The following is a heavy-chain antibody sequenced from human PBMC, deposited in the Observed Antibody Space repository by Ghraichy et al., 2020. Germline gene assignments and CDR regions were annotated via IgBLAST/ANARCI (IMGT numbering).Heavy chain of an antibody. Sequence: GGSLILSCAASGFSFSHYIMNWVRQAPGKGLEWVSHISSSSRTITYADSVKGRFTVSRDNAKNSLFLQMNSLRDEDTAVYYCARASRVVRFYYYDALDVWGQGTTVTVSS. CDR3: ARASRVVRFYYYDALDV. V-gene: IGHV3-48*02. CDR2: ISSSSRTI. D-gene: IGHD4-23*01. J-gene: IGHJ6*01. CDR1: GFSFSHYI.